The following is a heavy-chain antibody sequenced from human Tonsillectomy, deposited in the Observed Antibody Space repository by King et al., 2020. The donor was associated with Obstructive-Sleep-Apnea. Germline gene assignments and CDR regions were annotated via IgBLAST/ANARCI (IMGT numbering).Heavy chain of an antibody. CDR3: AGDRAAHYDSTGPSKGMEV. V-gene: IGHV4-31*03. Sequence: QLQESGPGLVKPSQTLSLTCTVSGGSIRSGGHHWSWIRQHPGKGLEWIGYIYFSGSTYYNASLKSRVTISIDTSKNQFSLKLNSVTAADTAVYYCAGDRAAHYDSTGPSKGMEVWGQGTKVTV. J-gene: IGHJ6*02. CDR2: IYFSGST. D-gene: IGHD3-22*01. CDR1: GGSIRSGGHH.